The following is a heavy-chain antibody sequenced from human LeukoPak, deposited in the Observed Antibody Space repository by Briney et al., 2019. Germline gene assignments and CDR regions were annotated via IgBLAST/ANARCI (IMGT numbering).Heavy chain of an antibody. CDR1: GYTFSSYD. CDR3: TRGAKLLREHNWFDP. Sequence: GASVKVSCKASGYTFSSYDINWVRQATGQGLEWMGWMNPNSGNTGYAQKFQGRVTMTRNTSISTIYMELSSLRSEDTAVYYCTRGAKLLREHNWFDPWGQGTLVTVSS. CDR2: MNPNSGNT. V-gene: IGHV1-8*01. J-gene: IGHJ5*02. D-gene: IGHD2-15*01.